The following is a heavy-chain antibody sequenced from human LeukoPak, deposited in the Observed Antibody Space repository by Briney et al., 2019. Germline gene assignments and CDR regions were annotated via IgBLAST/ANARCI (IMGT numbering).Heavy chain of an antibody. CDR2: IYYSGST. V-gene: IGHV4-59*08. Sequence: SETLSLTCTVSGGSISNYYWSWIRQPPGKGLEWIGYIYYSGSTNYNPSLKSRVTISVDTSKNQFSLKLSSVTAADTAVYYCASSGRYYDSSGYSLGAFDIWGQGTTVTVSS. J-gene: IGHJ3*02. CDR3: ASSGRYYDSSGYSLGAFDI. CDR1: GGSISNYY. D-gene: IGHD3-22*01.